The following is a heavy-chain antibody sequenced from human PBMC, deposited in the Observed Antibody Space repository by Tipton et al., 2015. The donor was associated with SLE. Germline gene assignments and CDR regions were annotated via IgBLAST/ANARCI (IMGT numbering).Heavy chain of an antibody. D-gene: IGHD2-8*02. CDR3: ARDRDIVLEPVPIPPAFDI. J-gene: IGHJ3*02. Sequence: LEWIASISYSGATYYNPSLKSRVIISLDTSRNHFSLKLTSVTAADTAVYFCARDRDIVLEPVPIPPAFDIGGQGTTVTVSS. CDR2: ISYSGAT. V-gene: IGHV4-39*07.